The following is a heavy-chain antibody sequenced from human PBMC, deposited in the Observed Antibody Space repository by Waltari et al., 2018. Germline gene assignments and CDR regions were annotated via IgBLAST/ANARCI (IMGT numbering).Heavy chain of an antibody. CDR3: ARDLVAGTSVAKYMDV. Sequence: QVHLVQSGAEVKKPGASVKVSCKASGYPFIDYFLHWVRQAPGQGLEWMGRINPNSGDTKYAQKFQGRVTMSRDTSINTAYMELSRLRSDDTAVYYCARDLVAGTSVAKYMDVWGKGTTVTVSS. J-gene: IGHJ6*03. D-gene: IGHD1-7*01. CDR2: INPNSGDT. V-gene: IGHV1-2*06. CDR1: GYPFIDYF.